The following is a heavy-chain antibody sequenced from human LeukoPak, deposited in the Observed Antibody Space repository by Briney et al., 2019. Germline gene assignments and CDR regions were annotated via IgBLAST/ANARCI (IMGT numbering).Heavy chain of an antibody. CDR2: IYYSGST. CDR3: ARGYYDSSGYPYYFDY. CDR1: GGPISSYY. D-gene: IGHD3-22*01. Sequence: SETLSLTCTVSGGPISSYYWSWIRQPPGKGLEWIGYIYYSGSTNYNPSLKSRVTISVDTSKNQFSLKLSSVTAADTAVYYCARGYYDSSGYPYYFDYWGQGTLVTVSS. J-gene: IGHJ4*02. V-gene: IGHV4-59*01.